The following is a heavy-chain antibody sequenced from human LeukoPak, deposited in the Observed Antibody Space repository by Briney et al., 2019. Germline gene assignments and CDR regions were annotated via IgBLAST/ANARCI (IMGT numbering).Heavy chain of an antibody. V-gene: IGHV3-53*01. D-gene: IGHD3-10*01. J-gene: IGHJ6*03. CDR2: IYSGGST. CDR1: GFTVSSNY. Sequence: GGSLRLSCAASGFTVSSNYMSWVRQAPGKGLEWVSVIYSGGSTYYADSVKGRFTISRDNSKNTLYLQMNSLRAEDTAVYYCGSGSYSSLDYYYYHMDVWGKGTTVTVSS. CDR3: GSGSYSSLDYYYYHMDV.